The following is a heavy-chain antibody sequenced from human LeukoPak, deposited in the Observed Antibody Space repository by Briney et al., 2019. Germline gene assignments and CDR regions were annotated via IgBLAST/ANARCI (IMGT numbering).Heavy chain of an antibody. CDR1: GYTFTSYA. D-gene: IGHD1-26*01. CDR3: ARESHDVGAYYFDY. Sequence: ASVKVSCKASGYTFTSYAMHWVRQAPGQRLEWMGWINAGNGNTKYSQKFQGRVTITRDTSASTAYMELSSPRSEDTAVYYCARESHDVGAYYFDYWGQGTLVTVSS. V-gene: IGHV1-3*01. J-gene: IGHJ4*02. CDR2: INAGNGNT.